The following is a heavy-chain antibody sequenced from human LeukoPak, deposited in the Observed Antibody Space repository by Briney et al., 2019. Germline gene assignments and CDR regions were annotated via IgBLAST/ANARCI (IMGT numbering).Heavy chain of an antibody. CDR3: ARDWGYSYGYETPAAFDI. CDR1: GGTFSSYA. Sequence: SVKVSCKASGGTFSSYAISWVRQAPGQGLEWMGRIIPMLGIANYGQKFQGRVTLRADNSTSTASMELSSLRSDDTAVYYCARDWGYSYGYETPAAFDIWGQGTMVTVSS. CDR2: IIPMLGIA. J-gene: IGHJ3*02. D-gene: IGHD5-18*01. V-gene: IGHV1-69*04.